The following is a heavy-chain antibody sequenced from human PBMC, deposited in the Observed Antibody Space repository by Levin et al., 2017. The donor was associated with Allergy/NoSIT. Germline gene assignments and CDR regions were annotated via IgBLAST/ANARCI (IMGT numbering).Heavy chain of an antibody. CDR3: ARVIVGATITNYDYGMDV. V-gene: IGHV2-70*11. CDR1: GFSLSPSGMC. J-gene: IGHJ6*02. D-gene: IGHD1-26*01. Sequence: SGPTLVKPTQTLTLTCTFSGFSLSPSGMCVSWIRQPPGKALEWLARIDWDDDKYYSTSLKTRLTISKDTSKNQVVLTMTNMDPVDTATYYCARVIVGATITNYDYGMDVWGQGTTVTVSS. CDR2: IDWDDDK.